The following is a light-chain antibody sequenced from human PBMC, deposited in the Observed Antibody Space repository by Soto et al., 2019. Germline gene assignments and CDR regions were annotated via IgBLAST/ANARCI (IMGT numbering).Light chain of an antibody. Sequence: QSVLTQPPSASGTPGQRVTISCSGSSSNIGATSVNWYQQLPGTAPKLLNYTNNQRPSGVPDRFSGSKSGTSASLAISGLQSEDEADYYCCSYTRTSTYVFGTGTKLTVL. CDR1: SSNIGATS. J-gene: IGLJ1*01. CDR3: CSYTRTSTYV. V-gene: IGLV1-44*01. CDR2: TNN.